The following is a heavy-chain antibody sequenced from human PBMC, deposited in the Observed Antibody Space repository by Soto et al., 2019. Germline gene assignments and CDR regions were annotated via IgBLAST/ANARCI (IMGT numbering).Heavy chain of an antibody. Sequence: GGSLRLSCAASGFSFSDHYMDWVRQAPGKGLEWVARTKNNTNRGTADYAAPVQGRFTISRDDSKNTLYLQMNSLKAEDTAVYYRSTPIPGTHAFDSWGQGTQVTVSS. D-gene: IGHD2-2*01. CDR3: STPIPGTHAFDS. CDR1: GFSFSDHY. V-gene: IGHV3-15*07. CDR2: TKNNTNRGTA. J-gene: IGHJ4*02.